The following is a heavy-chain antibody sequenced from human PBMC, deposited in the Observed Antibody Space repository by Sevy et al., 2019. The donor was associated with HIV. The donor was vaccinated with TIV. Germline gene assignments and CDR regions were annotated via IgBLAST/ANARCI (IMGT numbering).Heavy chain of an antibody. CDR2: ISYDGVNK. D-gene: IGHD3-22*01. CDR3: AKGYYYDSSGYWKDAFDI. CDR1: RFTVSSYG. V-gene: IGHV3-33*05. J-gene: IGHJ3*02. Sequence: GGSLRLSCAASRFTVSSYGMHWVRQAPGKGLEWVAVISYDGVNKFYADSVKGRFTISRDNSKNTLYLQMNSLRAEDTAVYYCAKGYYYDSSGYWKDAFDIWGPGTMVTVSS.